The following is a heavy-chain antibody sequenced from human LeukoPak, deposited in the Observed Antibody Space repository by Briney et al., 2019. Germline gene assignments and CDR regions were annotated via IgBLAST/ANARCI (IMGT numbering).Heavy chain of an antibody. D-gene: IGHD2-15*01. CDR1: GFTFSSYS. CDR2: ISSSSSYI. CDR3: ARGADGVSSNSRGWFDP. J-gene: IGHJ5*02. V-gene: IGHV3-21*01. Sequence: GGSLRLSCAASGFTFSSYSMDWVRQAPGKGLEWVSSISSSSSYIYYADSVKGRFTISRDNAKNSLYLQMNSLRAEDTAVYSCARGADGVSSNSRGWFDPWGQGTLVTVSS.